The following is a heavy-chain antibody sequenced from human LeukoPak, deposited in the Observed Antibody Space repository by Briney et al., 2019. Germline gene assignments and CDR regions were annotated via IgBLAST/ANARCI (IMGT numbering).Heavy chain of an antibody. CDR3: ARTLLQDYYDSSGYYYVFDY. D-gene: IGHD3-22*01. J-gene: IGHJ4*02. CDR1: GGTFSSYA. V-gene: IGHV1-69*13. Sequence: ASVKVSCKASGGTFSSYAISWVRQAPGQGLEWMGGIIPIFGTANYAQKFQGRVTITADESTSTAYMELSSLRSEDTAVYYCARTLLQDYYDSSGYYYVFDYWGQGTLVTVSS. CDR2: IIPIFGTA.